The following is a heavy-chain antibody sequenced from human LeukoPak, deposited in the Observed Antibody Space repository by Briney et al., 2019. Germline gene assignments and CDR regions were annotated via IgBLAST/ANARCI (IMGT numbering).Heavy chain of an antibody. CDR2: TYYSGST. V-gene: IGHV4-38-2*02. D-gene: IGHD2-2*01. CDR1: PSSITRGQY. J-gene: IGHJ4*02. CDR3: ATAGYCSSTSCYVESEFDY. Sequence: SETLSLTCTVSPSSITRGQYWGWIRQPPGKGLEWIGSTYYSGSTHYNPSLKSRVTISVDTSKNQFSLKLGSVTAADTAVYYCATAGYCSSTSCYVESEFDYWGQGTLVTVSS.